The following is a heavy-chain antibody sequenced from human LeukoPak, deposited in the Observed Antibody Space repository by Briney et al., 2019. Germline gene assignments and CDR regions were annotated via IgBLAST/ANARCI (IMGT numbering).Heavy chain of an antibody. V-gene: IGHV4-39*07. J-gene: IGHJ5*02. CDR3: ARTSRTAVAGTGRGYNWFDP. Sequence: SETLSLTCTVSGDSISSSSYYWGWIRQPPGKGPEWVASIYYTGSTYYNPSLRSRVTMLVDTSKNQFSLNLTSVTAADTAAYYCARTSRTAVAGTGRGYNWFDPWGQGILVTVSS. D-gene: IGHD6-19*01. CDR1: GDSISSSSYY. CDR2: IYYTGST.